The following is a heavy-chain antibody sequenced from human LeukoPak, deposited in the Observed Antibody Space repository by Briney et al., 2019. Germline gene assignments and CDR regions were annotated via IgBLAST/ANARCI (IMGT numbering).Heavy chain of an antibody. V-gene: IGHV3-66*01. J-gene: IGHJ6*02. CDR1: GGSISSGGYY. D-gene: IGHD2-15*01. Sequence: ETLSLTCTVSGGSISSGGYYWSWVRQAPGKGLEWVSVIYSGGSTYYADSVKGRFTISRDNSKNTLYLQMNSLRAEDTAVYYCARDDTGSRGNRVGMDVWGQGTTVTVSS. CDR3: ARDDTGSRGNRVGMDV. CDR2: IYSGGST.